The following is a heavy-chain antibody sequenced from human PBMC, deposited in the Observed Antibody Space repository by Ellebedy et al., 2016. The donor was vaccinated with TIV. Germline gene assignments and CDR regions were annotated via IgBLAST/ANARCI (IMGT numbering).Heavy chain of an antibody. J-gene: IGHJ5*02. V-gene: IGHV1-18*01. CDR3: ARGGASGTGFDT. CDR1: GYSFTSYD. CDR2: ISAYSGNT. Sequence: ASVKVSCXASGYSFTSYDISWVRQATGQGLEWMGWISAYSGNTNYAKKFQGRVTVTTDTSTITAYMDVRSLRSDETAVYYCARGGASGTGFDTWGQGTLVTVSS. D-gene: IGHD1-1*01.